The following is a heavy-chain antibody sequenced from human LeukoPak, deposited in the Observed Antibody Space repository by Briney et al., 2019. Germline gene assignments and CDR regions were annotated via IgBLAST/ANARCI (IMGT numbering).Heavy chain of an antibody. CDR2: MNPNSGNT. D-gene: IGHD2-15*01. V-gene: IGHV1-8*01. J-gene: IGHJ3*02. CDR1: GYTFTSYD. CDR3: ASSDCSGGSCYSDAFDI. Sequence: GASVKVSCKASGYTFTSYDINWVRQATGQGLEWMGWMNPNSGNTGYAQKFQGRVTMTRNTSISTAYMELSSLRSEDTAVYYCASSDCSGGSCYSDAFDIWGQGTMVIVSS.